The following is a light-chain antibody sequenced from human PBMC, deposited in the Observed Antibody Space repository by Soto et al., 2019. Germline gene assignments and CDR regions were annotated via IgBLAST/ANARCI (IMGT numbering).Light chain of an antibody. J-gene: IGLJ1*01. CDR3: SSYTSSNTLYV. CDR2: EVG. V-gene: IGLV2-14*01. CDR1: SSDVGGYNY. Sequence: QSALTQPASVSGSPGQSITISCTGTSSDVGGYNYVSWYQQYPGKAPKLMIYEVGNRPSGVSNRFSGSKSGNTASLTISGLQAEDEADYYCSSYTSSNTLYVFGTGTKVTVL.